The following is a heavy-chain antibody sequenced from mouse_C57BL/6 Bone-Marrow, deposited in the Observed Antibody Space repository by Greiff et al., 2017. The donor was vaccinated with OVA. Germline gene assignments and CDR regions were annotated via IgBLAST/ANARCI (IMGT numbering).Heavy chain of an antibody. Sequence: EVQRVESEGGLVQPGSSMKLSCTASGFTFSDYYMAWVRQVPEKGLEWVANINYDGSSTYYLDSLKSRFIISRDNAKNILYLQMSSLKSEDTATYYCARDDGSSSFAYWGQGTLVTVSA. J-gene: IGHJ3*01. CDR2: INYDGSST. V-gene: IGHV5-16*01. D-gene: IGHD1-1*01. CDR1: GFTFSDYY. CDR3: ARDDGSSSFAY.